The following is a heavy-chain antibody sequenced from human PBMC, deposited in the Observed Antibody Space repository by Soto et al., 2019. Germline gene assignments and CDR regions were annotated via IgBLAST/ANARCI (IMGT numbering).Heavy chain of an antibody. CDR2: VSHDGSNI. J-gene: IGHJ4*02. CDR3: AREEPHPAPLVF. V-gene: IGHV3-30*04. Sequence: WGSLRLSCAAFGFTFSRYPMHWVRQAPGKGLEWVAGVSHDGSNIQYADSVKGRLTVSRDDSKRTLYLQMNNLGAEDTAEYFCAREEPHPAPLVFWGQGTLVTVSS. CDR1: GFTFSRYP.